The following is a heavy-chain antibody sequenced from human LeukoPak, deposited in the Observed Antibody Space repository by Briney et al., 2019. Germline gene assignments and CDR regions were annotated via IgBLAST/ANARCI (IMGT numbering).Heavy chain of an antibody. V-gene: IGHV1-2*02. CDR3: ARQYYDILSPYYYYYMDV. CDR1: GYTFTSYY. CDR2: INPNSGGT. Sequence: ASVKVSCKASGYTFTSYYMHWVRQAPGQGLEWMGWINPNSGGTNYAQKFQGRVTMTRDTSISTAYMELSRLRSDDTAVYYCARQYYDILSPYYYYYMDVWGKGTTVTISS. J-gene: IGHJ6*03. D-gene: IGHD3-9*01.